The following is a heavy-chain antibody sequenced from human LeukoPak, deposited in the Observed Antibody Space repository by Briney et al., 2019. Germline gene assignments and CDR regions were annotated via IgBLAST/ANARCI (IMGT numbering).Heavy chain of an antibody. D-gene: IGHD6-19*01. V-gene: IGHV3-23*01. J-gene: IGHJ4*02. CDR3: AKVSSSGWPWTLFDY. Sequence: GGSLRLSCAASGFTFSSYAMSWVRQAPGKGLEWVSAISGSGGSTYYADSVKGRFTICRDNSKNTLYLQMNSLRAEDTAVYYCAKVSSSGWPWTLFDYWGQGTLVTVSS. CDR1: GFTFSSYA. CDR2: ISGSGGST.